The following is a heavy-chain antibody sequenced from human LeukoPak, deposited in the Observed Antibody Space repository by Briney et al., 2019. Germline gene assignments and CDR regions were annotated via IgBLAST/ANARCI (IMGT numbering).Heavy chain of an antibody. J-gene: IGHJ4*02. CDR3: XXXXXXGXXXLHFDS. V-gene: IGHV3-64*01. CDR2: IYQNWATK. CDR1: GFTFRSFD. Sequence: GGPLRLFCLGSGFTFRSFDMNGVRQAPPKGLQHIATIYQNWATKYYESAVKGRFTIFRDNSKNTLYLQMGILRPDDIALYYXXXXXXXGXXXLHFDSWXXGXLVTVSS.